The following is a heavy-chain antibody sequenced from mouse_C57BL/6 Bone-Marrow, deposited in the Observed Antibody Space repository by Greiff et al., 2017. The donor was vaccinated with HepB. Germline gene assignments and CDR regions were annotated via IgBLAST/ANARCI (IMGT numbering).Heavy chain of an antibody. D-gene: IGHD2-5*01. J-gene: IGHJ3*01. V-gene: IGHV1-18*01. CDR1: GYTFTDYN. CDR2: INPNNGGT. Sequence: EVQLQQSGPELVKPGASVKIPCKASGYTFTDYNMDWVKQSHGKSLEWIGDINPNNGGTIYNQKFKGKATLTVDKSSSTAYMELRSLTSEDTAVYYCARRRDYSNYPAWFAYWGQGTLVTVSA. CDR3: ARRRDYSNYPAWFAY.